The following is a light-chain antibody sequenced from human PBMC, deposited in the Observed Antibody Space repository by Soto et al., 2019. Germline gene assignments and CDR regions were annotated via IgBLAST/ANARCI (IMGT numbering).Light chain of an antibody. CDR3: QLSDSGWT. CDR2: AAS. Sequence: MYQSLSALSAYIGDSVTITCRASQSISSYLNWYQQRPGKAPNLLIYAASTLQSGVPSRFIGSGSGTDSTLTISSLQPEDFATYYCQLSDSGWT. J-gene: IGKJ1*01. V-gene: IGKV1-39*01. CDR1: QSISSY.